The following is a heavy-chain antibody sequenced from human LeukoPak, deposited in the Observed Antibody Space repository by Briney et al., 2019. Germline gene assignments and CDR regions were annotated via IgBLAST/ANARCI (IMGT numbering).Heavy chain of an antibody. CDR2: IYSGGST. J-gene: IGHJ4*02. V-gene: IGHV3-23*03. CDR1: GFTFSSYA. Sequence: GGSLRLSCAASGFTFSSYAMSWVRQAPGKGLEWVSVIYSGGSTYYADSVKGRFTISRDNSKNTLHLQMNSLRAEDTAVYYCAKDGELLAVDYWGQGTLVTVSS. CDR3: AKDGELLAVDY. D-gene: IGHD1-26*01.